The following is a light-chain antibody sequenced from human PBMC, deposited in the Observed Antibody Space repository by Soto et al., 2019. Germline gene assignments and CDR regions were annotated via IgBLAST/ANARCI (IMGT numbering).Light chain of an antibody. CDR2: KAS. CDR1: QSISSW. J-gene: IGKJ2*01. CDR3: QQYNSYQYT. Sequence: DIQMTQSPSTLSASVGDRVTITCRASQSISSWLGWYQQKPGKAPKLLIYKASSLEGGIPSRFSGSGSETEFTLTISSLQPEDFATYYCQQYNSYQYTFGQGTKLEIK. V-gene: IGKV1-5*03.